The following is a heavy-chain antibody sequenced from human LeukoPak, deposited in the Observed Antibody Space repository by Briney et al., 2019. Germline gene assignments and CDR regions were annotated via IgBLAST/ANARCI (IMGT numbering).Heavy chain of an antibody. CDR1: GFTFSSYG. CDR2: IWYDGSNK. Sequence: PGGSLRLSCAASGFTFSSYGMHWVRQAPGKGLEWVAVIWYDGSNKYYADSVKGRFTISRDNSKNTLYLQMNSLGAEDTAVYYCARSPELRDLVWFDPWGQGTLVTVSS. D-gene: IGHD1-7*01. CDR3: ARSPELRDLVWFDP. J-gene: IGHJ5*02. V-gene: IGHV3-33*01.